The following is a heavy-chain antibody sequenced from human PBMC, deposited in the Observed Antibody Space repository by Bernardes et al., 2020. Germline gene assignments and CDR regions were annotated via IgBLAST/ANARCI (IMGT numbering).Heavy chain of an antibody. V-gene: IGHV3-74*03. J-gene: IGHJ6*01. CDR1: GFTVHRYL. D-gene: IGHD2-21*01. Sequence: GGSLRLSFSSSGFTVHRYLIHWVRQVPGKGLEWLSRINEDGDSKTYADSVRGRCTISRDSGRNTVFLQLNSLTAEDTAVYFCARAPPDYFGADVWGQGTTITVSA. CDR2: INEDGDSK. CDR3: ARAPPDYFGADV.